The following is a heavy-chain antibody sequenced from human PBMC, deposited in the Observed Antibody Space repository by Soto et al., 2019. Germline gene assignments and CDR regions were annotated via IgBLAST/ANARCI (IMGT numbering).Heavy chain of an antibody. CDR1: GYSFTTYW. V-gene: IGHV5-51*01. CDR3: ARVNGASFD. D-gene: IGHD2-8*01. J-gene: IGHJ4*02. Sequence: PGESLKISCKGSGYSFTTYWIAWVRQMPGKGLEWMGTIYPGESDTDYRPSFQGHVTISADKSISTAYLHWSSLKASDSAMYYCARVNGASFDWGQGTLVTVSS. CDR2: IYPGESDT.